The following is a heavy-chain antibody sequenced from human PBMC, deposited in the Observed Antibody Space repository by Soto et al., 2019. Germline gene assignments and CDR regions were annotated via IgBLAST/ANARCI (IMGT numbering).Heavy chain of an antibody. J-gene: IGHJ4*02. CDR1: GFTFSIYA. Sequence: GGSLRLSCAASGFTFSIYAVAWIRQTPGKGLEWVSVIGAGSDGIQYVDSVKGRFSISRDNSKNTLYLHMNSLRAEDTAIYYCAKYSTSGPSRFFDLWGQGTLVTVSS. CDR3: AKYSTSGPSRFFDL. CDR2: IGAGSDGI. D-gene: IGHD5-12*01. V-gene: IGHV3-23*01.